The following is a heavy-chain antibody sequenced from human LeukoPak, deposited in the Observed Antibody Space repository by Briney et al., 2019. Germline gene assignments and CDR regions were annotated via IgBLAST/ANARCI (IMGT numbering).Heavy chain of an antibody. CDR2: IYNSGST. D-gene: IGHD3-10*01. J-gene: IGHJ6*02. CDR3: ARELGPGMDV. CDR1: GGSISSYY. V-gene: IGHV4-59*12. Sequence: NPSETLSLTCTVSGGSISSYYWTWIRQSPGKGLEWIGYIYNSGSTYYNPSLKSRVTISVDTSKNQFSLKLSSVTAADTAVYYCARELGPGMDVWGQGTTVTVSS.